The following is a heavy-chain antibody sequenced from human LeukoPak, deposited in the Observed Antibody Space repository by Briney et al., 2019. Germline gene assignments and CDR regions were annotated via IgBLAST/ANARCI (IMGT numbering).Heavy chain of an antibody. D-gene: IGHD6-19*01. CDR3: ARVSRRSWGGGWSKSLDF. V-gene: IGHV1-18*01. J-gene: IGHJ4*02. CDR2: ISAYNGTT. CDR1: GDKFTSYS. Sequence: ASAKVSCKASGDKFTSYSLSWVRQAPGQGLEWMAWISAYNGTTNYAAKFQGRVTMTTDTSTTTAYMDLRSLRSDDTAVYYCARVSRRSWGGGWSKSLDFWGQGTLVTVSS.